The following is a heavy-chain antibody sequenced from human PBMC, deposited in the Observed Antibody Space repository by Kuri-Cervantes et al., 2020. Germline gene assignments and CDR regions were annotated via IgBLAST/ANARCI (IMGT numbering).Heavy chain of an antibody. CDR2: IWYDGSHK. Sequence: LSLTCAASGFTFSSSGMHWVRQAPGKGLEWVAVIWYDGSHKYYADSVKGRFTISRDNSKNTLYLQMNSLRAEDTAVYYCARVYCSGGSCYGPFDYWGQGTQVTVSS. CDR1: GFTFSSSG. D-gene: IGHD2-15*01. J-gene: IGHJ4*02. CDR3: ARVYCSGGSCYGPFDY. V-gene: IGHV3-33*01.